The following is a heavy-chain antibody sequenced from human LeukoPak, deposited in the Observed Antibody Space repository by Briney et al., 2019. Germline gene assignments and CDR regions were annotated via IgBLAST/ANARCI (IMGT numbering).Heavy chain of an antibody. J-gene: IGHJ5*02. CDR2: ISGSGGGT. CDR3: ARSEDCGSSSCYWFDP. V-gene: IGHV3-23*01. D-gene: IGHD2-2*01. CDR1: GFTFSSYA. Sequence: GGSLRLSCAASGFTFSSYAMSWVRQAPGKGLEWVSAISGSGGGTYYADSVKGRFTISRDNSKNTLYLQMNSLRAEDTAVYYCARSEDCGSSSCYWFDPWGQGTLVTVSS.